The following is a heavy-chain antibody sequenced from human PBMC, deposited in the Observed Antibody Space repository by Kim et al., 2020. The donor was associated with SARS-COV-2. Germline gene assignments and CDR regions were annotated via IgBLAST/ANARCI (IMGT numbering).Heavy chain of an antibody. Sequence: SETLSLTCAVYGGSFSGYYWSWIRQPPGKGLEWIGEINHSGSTNYNPSLKSRVTISVDTSKNQFPLKLSSVTAADTAAYYCARARNLVATSLDYWGQGT. J-gene: IGHJ4*02. V-gene: IGHV4-34*01. D-gene: IGHD5-12*01. CDR2: INHSGST. CDR3: ARARNLVATSLDY. CDR1: GGSFSGYY.